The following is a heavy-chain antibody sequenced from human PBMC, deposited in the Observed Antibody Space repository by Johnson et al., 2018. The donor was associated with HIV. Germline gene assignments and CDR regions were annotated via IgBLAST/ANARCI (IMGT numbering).Heavy chain of an antibody. J-gene: IGHJ3*02. CDR1: GSNFDDYG. V-gene: IGHV3-33*08. CDR3: ARENVDTAMADALDI. Sequence: QVQLVESGGGVARPGGSLRLSCAASGSNFDDYGMSWVRQAPGKGLEWVAVIWFDGSNKYYADSVKGRFTISRDNSKNTLYLQLNSLRAEDTAVFYCARENVDTAMADALDIWGQGTMVTVSS. CDR2: IWFDGSNK. D-gene: IGHD5-18*01.